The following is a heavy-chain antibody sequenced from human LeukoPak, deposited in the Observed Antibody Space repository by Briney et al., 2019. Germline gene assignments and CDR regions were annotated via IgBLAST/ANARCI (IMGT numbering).Heavy chain of an antibody. J-gene: IGHJ4*02. CDR1: GGSFSGYY. V-gene: IGHV4-34*01. Sequence: SETLSLTCAVYGGSFSGYYRSWIRQPPGKGLEWIGEINHSGSTNYNPSLKSRVTISVDTSKNQFSLKLSSVTAADTAVYYCARVGYSYGPFDYWGQGTLVTVSS. D-gene: IGHD5-18*01. CDR2: INHSGST. CDR3: ARVGYSYGPFDY.